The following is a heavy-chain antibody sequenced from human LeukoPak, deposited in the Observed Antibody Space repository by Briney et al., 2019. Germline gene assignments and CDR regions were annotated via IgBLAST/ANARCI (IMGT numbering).Heavy chain of an antibody. Sequence: SVKVSCKASGGTFSSYAISWVRQAPGQGLEWMGVIIPIFGTANYAQKFQGRVTITTDESTSTAYMELSSLRSEDTAVYYCARDPGGKVWGNWFDPWGQGTLVTVSS. D-gene: IGHD4-23*01. J-gene: IGHJ5*02. V-gene: IGHV1-69*05. CDR3: ARDPGGKVWGNWFDP. CDR1: GGTFSSYA. CDR2: IIPIFGTA.